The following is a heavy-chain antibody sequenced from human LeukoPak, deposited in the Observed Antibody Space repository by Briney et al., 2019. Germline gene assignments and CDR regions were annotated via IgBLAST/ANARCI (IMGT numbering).Heavy chain of an antibody. J-gene: IGHJ4*02. CDR1: GFSLSTSAMR. D-gene: IGHD1-26*01. CDR3: ARVFPGTSSGSSPFDY. Sequence: SGPTLVNPTQTLTLTCTFSGFSLSTSAMRVNWIRQPPGKALEWLARIDWDDDKFYSPSLKTRLTISNDTSKNQVVLTMTNMDPADTATYYCARVFPGTSSGSSPFDYWGQGALVTVSS. CDR2: IDWDDDK. V-gene: IGHV2-70*04.